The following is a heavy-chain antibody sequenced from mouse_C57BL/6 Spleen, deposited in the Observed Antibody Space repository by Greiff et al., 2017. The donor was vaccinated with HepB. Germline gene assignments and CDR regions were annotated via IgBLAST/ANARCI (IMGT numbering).Heavy chain of an antibody. CDR1: GFTFSSYA. V-gene: IGHV5-4*03. J-gene: IGHJ3*01. D-gene: IGHD1-1*01. Sequence: EVKLMESGGGLVKPGGSLKLSCAASGFTFSSYAMSWVRQTPEKRLEWVATISDGGSYTYYPDNVKGRFTISRDNAKNNLYLQMSHLKSEDTAMYYCASDYYGSSSWAYWGQGTLVTVSA. CDR3: ASDYYGSSSWAY. CDR2: ISDGGSYT.